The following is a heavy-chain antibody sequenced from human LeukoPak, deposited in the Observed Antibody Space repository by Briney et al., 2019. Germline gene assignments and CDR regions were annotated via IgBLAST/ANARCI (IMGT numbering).Heavy chain of an antibody. D-gene: IGHD5-18*01. J-gene: IGHJ4*02. CDR1: GFNFTNYA. Sequence: GGSLRLSFAASGFNFTNYAMSWGRQAPGKGLEMVSGIGGSGGSTYYAEAVKGRFTISRDNSKNTLYLQMNSLRVEDTALYYCAKVSSGYTFDWGQGTLVIVSS. CDR3: AKVSSGYTFD. CDR2: IGGSGGST. V-gene: IGHV3-23*01.